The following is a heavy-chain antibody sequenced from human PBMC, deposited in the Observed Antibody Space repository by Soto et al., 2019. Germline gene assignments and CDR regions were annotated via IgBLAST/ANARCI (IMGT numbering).Heavy chain of an antibody. J-gene: IGHJ4*02. CDR3: AKDRHYPRDYFHY. CDR2: VSANGQGI. V-gene: IGHV3-23*01. D-gene: IGHD3-10*01. Sequence: GGSLRLSCAASGFTFSSSAISWVRQAPGRGLEWVSAVSANGQGIYYADSVRGRFTISRDNSKNTVFLHMDSLSAEDTAVYYCAKDRHYPRDYFHYWGQGTLVTVSS. CDR1: GFTFSSSA.